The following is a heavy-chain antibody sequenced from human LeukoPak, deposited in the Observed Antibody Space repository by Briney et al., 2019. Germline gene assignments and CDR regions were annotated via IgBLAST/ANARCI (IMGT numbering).Heavy chain of an antibody. V-gene: IGHV3-7*04. J-gene: IGHJ4*02. Sequence: GGSLRLSCAASGFTFSSYWMNWVRQAPGKGLEWVANIKKDGSDKNYLGSVKGRFTISRDNAKNSLYLQMNSLRAEDTAVYYCARGGWVFDYWGQGTLVTVSS. CDR1: GFTFSSYW. D-gene: IGHD6-19*01. CDR2: IKKDGSDK. CDR3: ARGGWVFDY.